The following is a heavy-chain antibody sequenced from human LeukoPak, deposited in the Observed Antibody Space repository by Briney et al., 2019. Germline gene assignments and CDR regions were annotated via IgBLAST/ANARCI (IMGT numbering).Heavy chain of an antibody. D-gene: IGHD6-13*01. CDR3: ARDLGIAAAGTKSDY. Sequence: ASVKVSCKASGGTFSSYAISWVRQAPGQGLEWMGRIIPILGIANYAQKFQGRVTITADKSTSTAYMELSSLRSEDTAVYYCARDLGIAAAGTKSDYWGQGTLVTVSS. J-gene: IGHJ4*02. V-gene: IGHV1-69*04. CDR2: IIPILGIA. CDR1: GGTFSSYA.